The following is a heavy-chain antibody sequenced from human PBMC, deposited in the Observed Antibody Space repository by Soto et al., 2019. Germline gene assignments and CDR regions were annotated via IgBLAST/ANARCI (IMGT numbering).Heavy chain of an antibody. Sequence: EVQLVESGGGLVKPGGSLRLSCAASGFTFSNAWMSWVRQAPGKGLEWVGRIKSKTDGGTTDYAAPVKGRFTISRDDSKNTLYLQMNSLKTEDKAVDYCTTDPDPVGRPASSSGWYDRDYWGQGTLVTVSS. D-gene: IGHD6-19*01. CDR3: TTDPDPVGRPASSSGWYDRDY. V-gene: IGHV3-15*01. CDR1: GFTFSNAW. CDR2: IKSKTDGGTT. J-gene: IGHJ4*02.